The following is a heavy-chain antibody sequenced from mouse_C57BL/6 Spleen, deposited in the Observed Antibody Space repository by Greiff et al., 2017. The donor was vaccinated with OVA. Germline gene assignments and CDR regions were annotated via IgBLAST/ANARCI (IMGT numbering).Heavy chain of an antibody. Sequence: EVQLQQSGPELVKPGASVKISCKASGYTFTDYYMNWVKQSHGKSLEWIGDINPNNGGTSYNQKFKGKATLTVDKSSSTAYMELRSLTSEYSAVYYCARSLEGAMDYWGQGTSVTVSS. V-gene: IGHV1-26*01. CDR1: GYTFTDYY. J-gene: IGHJ4*01. CDR2: INPNNGGT. CDR3: ARSLEGAMDY.